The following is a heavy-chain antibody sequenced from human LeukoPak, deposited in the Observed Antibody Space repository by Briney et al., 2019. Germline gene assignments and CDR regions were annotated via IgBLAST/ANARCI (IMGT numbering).Heavy chain of an antibody. D-gene: IGHD3-22*01. CDR2: ISGSGGST. CDR1: GFTFGDYA. V-gene: IGHV3-23*01. Sequence: GGSLRLSCTASGFTFGDYAMSWFRQAPGKGLEWVSAISGSGGSTYYADSVKGRFTISRDNSKNTLYLQMNSLRAEDTAVYYCAKDQYYYDSSGYIFFDYWGQGTLVTVSS. CDR3: AKDQYYYDSSGYIFFDY. J-gene: IGHJ4*02.